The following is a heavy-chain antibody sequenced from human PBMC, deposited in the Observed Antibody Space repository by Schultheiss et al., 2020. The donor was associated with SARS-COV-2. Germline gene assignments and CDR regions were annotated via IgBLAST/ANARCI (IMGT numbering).Heavy chain of an antibody. Sequence: GGSLRLSCATSGFPLQNYAVRWVRQAPGKGLQWVAVISSDGKKKYFADSVKGRITISRDNLKNTVYLQMNSLRGDDTALYFCARDGGVVPGAISWADDWGQGTLVTVSS. D-gene: IGHD2-8*02. CDR1: GFPLQNYA. V-gene: IGHV3-30*04. J-gene: IGHJ4*02. CDR3: ARDGGVVPGAISWADD. CDR2: ISSDGKKK.